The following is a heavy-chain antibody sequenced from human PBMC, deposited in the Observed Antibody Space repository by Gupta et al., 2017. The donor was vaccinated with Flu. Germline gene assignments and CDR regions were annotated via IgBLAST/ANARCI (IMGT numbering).Heavy chain of an antibody. J-gene: IGHJ4*02. D-gene: IGHD3-16*01. CDR3: TTDGGVAVIPLFGY. V-gene: IGHV3-15*01. CDR1: GFTFSTVW. Sequence: EVQLVESGGGLVKLGRSLRLSCAASGFTFSTVWMSGVRQVPGKGLEWVGRIKSKSGGGTTDYAAPVKGRFTISRDDSKNTLYLQMNSLKTEDTAVYSCTTDGGVAVIPLFGYWGQGTLVTVSS. CDR2: IKSKSGGGTT.